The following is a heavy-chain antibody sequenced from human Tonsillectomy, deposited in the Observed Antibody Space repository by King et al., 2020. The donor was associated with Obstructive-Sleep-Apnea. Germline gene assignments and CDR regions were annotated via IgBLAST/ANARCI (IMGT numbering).Heavy chain of an antibody. J-gene: IGHJ4*02. V-gene: IGHV1-2*04. CDR2: IKANSVDT. D-gene: IGHD4-17*01. CDR1: GFTFTGYC. CDR3: ARDERNDLRFDK. Sequence: QLVESGAEVKKPGASVRVSCAASGFTFTGYCMHWVRQAAGEGLEWMGGIKANSVDTNYAQQFQGWVTMNRDKSICTAYMALSRLRSEDTAVYYCARDERNDLRFDKWGQRTLVTVSS.